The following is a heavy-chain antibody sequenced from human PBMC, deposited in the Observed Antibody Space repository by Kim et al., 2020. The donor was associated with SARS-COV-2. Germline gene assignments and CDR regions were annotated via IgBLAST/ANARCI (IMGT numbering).Heavy chain of an antibody. V-gene: IGHV1-3*04. J-gene: IGHJ4*02. CDR1: GYTFTRYY. D-gene: IGHD6-13*01. CDR2: INTVNGDT. Sequence: ASVKVSCKTSGYTFTRYYVHWVCQAPGQRLEWMGWINTVNGDTKSSQEFQGRVTMISDTSASTTYMELNSLRSEDTALYSCVRGGGNSWFDYWGQGTLVTVSS. CDR3: VRGGGNSWFDY.